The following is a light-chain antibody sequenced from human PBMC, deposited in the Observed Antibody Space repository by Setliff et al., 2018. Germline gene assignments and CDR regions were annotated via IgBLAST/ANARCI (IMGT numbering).Light chain of an antibody. CDR2: DVN. CDR1: TSDVGSFNY. J-gene: IGLJ1*01. CDR3: CSYGRGSICV. V-gene: IGLV2-14*01. Sequence: QSALAQPASVSGSPGQSITISCTGTTSDVGSFNYVSWYQQYPAKGPTLLIFDVNKRAAGVSNRFSGSKSGNTAFLSISGLQGDDEADYYCCSYGRGSICVFGSGTKVTVL.